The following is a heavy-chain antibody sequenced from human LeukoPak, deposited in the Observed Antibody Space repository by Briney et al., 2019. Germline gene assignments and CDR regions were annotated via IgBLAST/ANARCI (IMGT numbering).Heavy chain of an antibody. Sequence: GGSLRLSCAASGFTFSSYDMHWVRQVTGEGLEWVSAIGRAGDTHYTGSVKGRFTISRENAKNSLYLQMNSLRAGDTAVYYCVRETPDDNLDYWGQGTLVTVSS. J-gene: IGHJ4*02. D-gene: IGHD1-14*01. CDR1: GFTFSSYD. CDR3: VRETPDDNLDY. CDR2: IGRAGDT. V-gene: IGHV3-13*01.